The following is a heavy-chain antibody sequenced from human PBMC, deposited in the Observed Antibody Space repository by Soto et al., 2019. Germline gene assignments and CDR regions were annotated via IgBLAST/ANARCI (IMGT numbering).Heavy chain of an antibody. CDR3: ARGGDYYDMMDV. J-gene: IGHJ6*02. V-gene: IGHV3-30-3*01. CDR2: ISYDGSNK. D-gene: IGHD3-22*01. Sequence: QVQLVESGGGVVQPGRSLRLSCAASGFTFSSYAMHWVRQAPGKGLEWVAVISYDGSNKYYADSVKGRFTISRDNSKNTLYLQMNSLRAEDTAMYYCARGGDYYDMMDVWGQGTTVTVSS. CDR1: GFTFSSYA.